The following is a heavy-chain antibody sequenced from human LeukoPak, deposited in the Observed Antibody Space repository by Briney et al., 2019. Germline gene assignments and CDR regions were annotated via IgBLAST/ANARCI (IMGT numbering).Heavy chain of an antibody. Sequence: GGSLRLSCAGSGFTFHNYVMNWVRQAPGKGLEWVAAISGTGTNTFYADSVKGRFTISKDFSKNPLYLQMHGLKAEDTAVYYCARNNYDNIKAASDVWGQGKMVSVS. V-gene: IGHV3-23*01. J-gene: IGHJ3*01. CDR1: GFTFHNYV. CDR2: ISGTGTNT. D-gene: IGHD3-16*01. CDR3: ARNNYDNIKAASDV.